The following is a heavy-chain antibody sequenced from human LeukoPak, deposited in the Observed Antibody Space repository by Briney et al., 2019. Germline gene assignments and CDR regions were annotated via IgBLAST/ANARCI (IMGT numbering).Heavy chain of an antibody. D-gene: IGHD2-15*01. J-gene: IGHJ3*02. CDR3: ARGAYCSDDSCPGAFDI. CDR1: GFAFSTYA. CDR2: IWYDGSNK. V-gene: IGHV3-33*01. Sequence: SGGALRLSCAASGFAFSTYAMYWVRHAPGKRLEWVTVIWYDGSNKYYAGAVKGRLTIYRDNYKQPLYLQMNSLRAEDTAVYYCARGAYCSDDSCPGAFDIWGQGTMVTVSS.